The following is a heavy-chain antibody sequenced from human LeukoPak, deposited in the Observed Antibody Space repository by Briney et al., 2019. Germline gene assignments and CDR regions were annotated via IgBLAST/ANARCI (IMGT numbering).Heavy chain of an antibody. CDR2: MNPNSGNT. J-gene: IGHJ4*02. D-gene: IGHD3-3*01. V-gene: IGHV1-8*03. CDR1: GGTFSSYA. Sequence: ASVKVSCKASGGTFSSYAISWVRQAPGQGLEWMGWMNPNSGNTGYAQKFQGRVTITRNTSISTAYMELSSLRSEDTAVYYCARVNYDFWSGYSAIDYWGQGTLVTVSS. CDR3: ARVNYDFWSGYSAIDY.